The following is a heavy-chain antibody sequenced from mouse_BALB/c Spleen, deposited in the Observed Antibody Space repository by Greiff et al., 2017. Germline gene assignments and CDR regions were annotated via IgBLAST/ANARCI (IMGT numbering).Heavy chain of an antibody. CDR1: GFDFSRYW. CDR3: ARDSSGPAWFAY. D-gene: IGHD3-2*01. J-gene: IGHJ3*01. V-gene: IGHV4-1*02. CDR2: INPDSSTI. Sequence: EVQLQESGGGLVQPGGSLKLSCAASGFDFSRYWMSWVRQAPGKGLEWIGEINPDSSTINYTPSLKDKFIISRDNAKNTLYLQMSKVRSEDTALYYCARDSSGPAWFAYWGQGTLVTVSA.